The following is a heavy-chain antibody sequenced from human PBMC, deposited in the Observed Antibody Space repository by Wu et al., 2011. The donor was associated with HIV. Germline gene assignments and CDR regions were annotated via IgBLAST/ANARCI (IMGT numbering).Heavy chain of an antibody. CDR3: ARPGPIGAYNWFDP. D-gene: IGHD3-16*01. J-gene: IGHJ5*02. V-gene: IGHV5-51*03. CDR1: GYNFADYW. CDR2: IFPANSNT. Sequence: VQLVQSGAEVKKPGESLKISCKGSGYNFADYWIGWVRLVPGKGLEWMGIIFPANSNTIYSPSFQGQVTFSADKSIRTAYLQWHSLKASDTAMYYCARPGPIGAYNWFDPWGQGTLVTVSS.